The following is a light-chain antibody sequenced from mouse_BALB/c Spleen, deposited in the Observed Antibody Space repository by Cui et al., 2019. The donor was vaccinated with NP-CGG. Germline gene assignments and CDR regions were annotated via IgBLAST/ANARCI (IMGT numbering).Light chain of an antibody. J-gene: IGLJ1*01. V-gene: IGLV1*01. CDR3: ALWYSNHWM. Sequence: QAVVTQESALTKSPGETVTLTCRSSTGAVTTSNYANWVQEKPDHLFTGLIGGTNNRAPGVPARFSGSLIGDKAALTITGAQTEDEAIYFCALWYSNHWMFGGGTKLTVL. CDR2: GTN. CDR1: TGAVTTSNY.